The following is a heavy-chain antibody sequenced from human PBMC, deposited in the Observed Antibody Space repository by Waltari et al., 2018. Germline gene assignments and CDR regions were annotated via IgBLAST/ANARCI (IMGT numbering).Heavy chain of an antibody. V-gene: IGHV4-34*01. J-gene: IGHJ3*02. CDR2: INHSGST. Sequence: QVQLQQWGAGLLKPSETLSLTCAVYGGSFSGYYWSWIRQPAGKGLAWIGEINHSGSTNYNPSLKSRVTISVDTSKNQFSLKLSSVTAADTAVYYCARGLGYYDSSGYFLGAFDIWGQGTMVTVSS. D-gene: IGHD3-22*01. CDR1: GGSFSGYY. CDR3: ARGLGYYDSSGYFLGAFDI.